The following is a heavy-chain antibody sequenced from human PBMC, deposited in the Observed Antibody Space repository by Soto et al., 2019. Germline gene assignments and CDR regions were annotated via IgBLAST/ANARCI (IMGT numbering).Heavy chain of an antibody. CDR1: GGAISRGNFY. CDR3: AHDSHGGNTYFDL. V-gene: IGHV4-30-4*01. D-gene: IGHD1-26*01. CDR2: IYFSGST. J-gene: IGHJ4*02. Sequence: VQLQESGPGLVRPSETLSLTCTVSGGAISRGNFYWSWIRQPTGKGLEWIGYIYFSGSTSYTPSLKSRLTISLNTSNNQFSLKLTSVTAADTAVYYCAHDSHGGNTYFDLWGQGALVTVSS.